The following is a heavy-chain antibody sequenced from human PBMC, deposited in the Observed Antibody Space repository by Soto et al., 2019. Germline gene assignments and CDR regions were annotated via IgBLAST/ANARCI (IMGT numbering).Heavy chain of an antibody. J-gene: IGHJ4*02. V-gene: IGHV4-31*03. CDR1: GGSISSGGYY. CDR3: ARGTGVWWTPAYYFDY. Sequence: SETLSLTCTVSGGSISSGGYYWSWIRQHPGKGLEWIGYIYYSGSTYYNPSLKSRVTISVDTSKNQFSLKLSSVTAADTAVYYCARGTGVWWTPAYYFDYWGQGTLVTVSS. CDR2: IYYSGST. D-gene: IGHD2-21*01.